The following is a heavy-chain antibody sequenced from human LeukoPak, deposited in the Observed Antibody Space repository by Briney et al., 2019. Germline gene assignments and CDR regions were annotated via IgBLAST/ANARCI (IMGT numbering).Heavy chain of an antibody. D-gene: IGHD6-19*01. CDR3: ARHLGAGTAPWFDP. Sequence: SETLSLTCTVSGGSISSSNWWSWVRQPPGKGLEWIGEIYLGGRTNYNPSLKSRVTISLDRSKNQFSLKLSSVTAADTAVYYCARHLGAGTAPWFDPWGQGTLVTVSS. V-gene: IGHV4-4*02. CDR1: GGSISSSNW. J-gene: IGHJ5*02. CDR2: IYLGGRT.